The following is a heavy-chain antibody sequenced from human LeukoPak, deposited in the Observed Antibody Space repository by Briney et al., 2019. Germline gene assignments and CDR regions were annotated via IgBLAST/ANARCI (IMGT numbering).Heavy chain of an antibody. CDR2: IYYSGST. D-gene: IGHD4-17*01. V-gene: IGHV4-59*08. CDR3: ARTTVTTDAFDI. CDR1: GGSISSYY. Sequence: SETLSPTCTVSGGSISSYYWSWIRQPPGKGLEWIGYIYYSGSTNYNPSLKSRVTISVDTSKNQFSLKLSSVTAADTAVYYCARTTVTTDAFDIWGQGIMVTVSS. J-gene: IGHJ3*02.